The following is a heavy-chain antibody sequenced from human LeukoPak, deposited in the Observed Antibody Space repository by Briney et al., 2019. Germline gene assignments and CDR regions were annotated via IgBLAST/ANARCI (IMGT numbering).Heavy chain of an antibody. D-gene: IGHD6-13*01. V-gene: IGHV3-30*02. CDR3: AKERYSSSSLFAITPFDY. J-gene: IGHJ4*02. Sequence: GGSLSLSCTASGFTFSSYGMHWVRQAPGKGLEWVAIIQYDGSNKHYVDSVQGRFTISRDNSKNTLYLQMNSLRAEDTAVYYCAKERYSSSSLFAITPFDYWGQGTLVTVSS. CDR2: IQYDGSNK. CDR1: GFTFSSYG.